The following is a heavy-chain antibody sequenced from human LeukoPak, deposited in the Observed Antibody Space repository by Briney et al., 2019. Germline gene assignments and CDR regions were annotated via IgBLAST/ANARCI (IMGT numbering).Heavy chain of an antibody. CDR1: GFTFDSYW. Sequence: GGSLRLSCAASGFTFDSYWMIWVRQAPGKGLEWVANINQVGSEKYYVGSVKGRFTISRDNAKNSLYLQMNSLRAEDTAVYYCARDHSEPGVFFDSWGQGTLVTVSS. J-gene: IGHJ4*02. CDR2: INQVGSEK. D-gene: IGHD1-14*01. V-gene: IGHV3-7*05. CDR3: ARDHSEPGVFFDS.